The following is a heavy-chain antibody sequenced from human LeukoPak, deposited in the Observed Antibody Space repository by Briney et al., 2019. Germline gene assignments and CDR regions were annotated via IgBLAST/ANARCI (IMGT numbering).Heavy chain of an antibody. Sequence: GGSLRLSCTASGFTFSTYVMHWVRQAPRKGLEWVAVISSDGSNKFYADSVKGRLTISRDNSKDTLYLQMNSLIVEDTALYYCARQGSLGPRVHRMGSGNWFAPWGQGTLVTVSS. CDR3: ARQGSLGPRVHRMGSGNWFAP. J-gene: IGHJ5*02. CDR1: GFTFSTYV. CDR2: ISSDGSNK. D-gene: IGHD2-8*01. V-gene: IGHV3-30*04.